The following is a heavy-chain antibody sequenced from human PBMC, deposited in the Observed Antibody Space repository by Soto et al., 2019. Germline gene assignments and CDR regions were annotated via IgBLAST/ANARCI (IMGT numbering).Heavy chain of an antibody. V-gene: IGHV3-49*03. CDR3: TRWGEGCSSTSCYVSY. D-gene: IGHD2-2*01. J-gene: IGHJ4*02. CDR2: IRSKAYGGTT. Sequence: GGSLRLSCTASGFTFGDYAMSWFRQAPGKGLEWVGFIRSKAYGGTTEYAASVKGRFTISRDDSKSIAYLQMNSLKTEDTAVYYCTRWGEGCSSTSCYVSYWGQGTLVTVSS. CDR1: GFTFGDYA.